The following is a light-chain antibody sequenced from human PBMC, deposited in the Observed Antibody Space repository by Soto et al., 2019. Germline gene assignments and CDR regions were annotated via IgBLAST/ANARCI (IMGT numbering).Light chain of an antibody. J-gene: IGLJ1*01. CDR1: NSDVGGYNF. V-gene: IGLV2-14*01. Sequence: QSALTQPASVSGSPGQSITISCTGTNSDVGGYNFVSWYQQHPGKAPKLMIYDVSNRPSGVSNRFSGSKSGNTASLNISGLQAEDEADYYCSSYTSSSIPYVFGIWTKLTVL. CDR2: DVS. CDR3: SSYTSSSIPYV.